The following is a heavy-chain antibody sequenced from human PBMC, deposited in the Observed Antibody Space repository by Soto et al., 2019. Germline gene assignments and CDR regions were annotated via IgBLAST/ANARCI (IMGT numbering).Heavy chain of an antibody. CDR1: GFTFSKFA. D-gene: IGHD3-10*01. J-gene: IGHJ4*02. CDR2: ISNSFSDGNT. V-gene: IGHV3-23*01. CDR3: AKVFSPEGGNYFEY. Sequence: DVRLLESGGNLVQPGWSLRLSCVASGFTFSKFAMNWVRQAPGKGLEWVSAISNSFSDGNTHYADSVKGRFTISRDNDKSTVFLEMNSLRAEDTAVYYCAKVFSPEGGNYFEYWGQGTLVTVSS.